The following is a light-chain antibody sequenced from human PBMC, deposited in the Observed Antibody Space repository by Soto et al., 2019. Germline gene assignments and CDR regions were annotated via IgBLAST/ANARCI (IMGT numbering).Light chain of an antibody. Sequence: ELVLTQSPATLSLSPGERATLSCSASQSVSSYLAWYQQKPGQAPRLLIYDSSNRATGTPARFRGSGSGTDFTPAISSREPEYFAIYYCQHRIKRHQLPFTFGPGTKVDIK. CDR1: QSVSSY. V-gene: IGKV3-11*01. J-gene: IGKJ3*01. CDR2: DSS. CDR3: QHRIKRHQLPFT.